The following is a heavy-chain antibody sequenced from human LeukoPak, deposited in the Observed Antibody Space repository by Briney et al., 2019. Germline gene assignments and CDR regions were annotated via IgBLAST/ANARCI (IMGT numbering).Heavy chain of an antibody. J-gene: IGHJ4*02. CDR2: INPNSGGT. V-gene: IGHV1-2*02. CDR3: ARVKGPIPKNLKTAFDY. Sequence: ASVKVSCKASGYTFTGYYMHWVRQAPGQGLEWMGWINPNSGGTNYAQKFQGRVTMTRDTSISTAYMELSRLRSDDTAVYYCARVKGPIPKNLKTAFDYWGQGTLVTVSS. CDR1: GYTFTGYY. D-gene: IGHD2-21*01.